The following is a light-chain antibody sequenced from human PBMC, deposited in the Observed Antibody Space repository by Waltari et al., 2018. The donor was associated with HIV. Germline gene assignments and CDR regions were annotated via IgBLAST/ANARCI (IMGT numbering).Light chain of an antibody. V-gene: IGKV1-39*01. CDR1: QNMENY. Sequence: IQMTQSPSALSASVGKRVTITCRSSQNMENYVNWYQQKPGKAPKLLIYAATTLHSGVPSRFSGSGSGTEFTLSVASLEREDAATYFCQQSYSTPPYTFGQGTKVQI. J-gene: IGKJ2*01. CDR3: QQSYSTPPYT. CDR2: AAT.